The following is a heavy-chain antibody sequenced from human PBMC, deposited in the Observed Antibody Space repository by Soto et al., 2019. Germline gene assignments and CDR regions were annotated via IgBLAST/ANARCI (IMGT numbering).Heavy chain of an antibody. Sequence: SQTLSLTCAISWDSVSSNSAALNLIMQSPSRGLEWLGRTYYRSKWYNDYAVSVKSRITINPDTSKNQFSLQLNSVTPEDTAVYYCARDGRFLASPSPLQTWGQGTLVTVSS. CDR2: TYYRSKWYN. V-gene: IGHV6-1*01. J-gene: IGHJ5*02. CDR3: ARDGRFLASPSPLQT. D-gene: IGHD3-3*01. CDR1: WDSVSSNSAA.